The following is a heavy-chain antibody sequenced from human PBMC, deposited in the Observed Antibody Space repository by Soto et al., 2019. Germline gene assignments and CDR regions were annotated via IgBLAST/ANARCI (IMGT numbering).Heavy chain of an antibody. D-gene: IGHD3-10*01. J-gene: IGHJ4*02. V-gene: IGHV1-8*01. CDR2: MNPNSGNT. CDR3: ARGVVRGPHRPHGY. Sequence: QVQLVQSGAEVKKPGASVKVSCKASGYTFTSYDINWVRQATGQGLEWMGWMNPNSGNTGYAQKFQGIVTTTRNTSISTGYMELSSLRSEDTAVYYCARGVVRGPHRPHGYWGQGTLVTVSS. CDR1: GYTFTSYD.